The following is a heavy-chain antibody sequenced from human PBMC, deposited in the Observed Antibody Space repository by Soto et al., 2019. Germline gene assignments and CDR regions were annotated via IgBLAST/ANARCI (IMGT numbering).Heavy chain of an antibody. J-gene: IGHJ3*02. D-gene: IGHD1-1*01. CDR2: ISGSGGST. Sequence: EVQLLQSGGGLGQPGGSLRLSCGVSGGIFSDYAMSWVRQAPGKGLEWVSGISGSGGSTYYAASVKGRFTISRDNSNNTSFLQMSGLRADDAAVYYCEKRKGDYTGSAFDIWGQGTMVTVSS. CDR3: EKRKGDYTGSAFDI. CDR1: GGIFSDYA. V-gene: IGHV3-23*01.